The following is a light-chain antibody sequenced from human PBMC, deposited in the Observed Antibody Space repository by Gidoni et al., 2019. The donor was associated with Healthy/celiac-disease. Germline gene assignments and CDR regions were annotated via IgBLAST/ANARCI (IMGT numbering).Light chain of an antibody. Sequence: EIVLTQSPATLSLSPGESASLPCRASQSVSSYLAWYQQRPGQAPRLLIYDASKRATDIPARFSGSGSGTDFTLTISSLEPEDSAVYYCQQRSNWPPLFTFGPGTKVDIK. J-gene: IGKJ3*01. V-gene: IGKV3-11*01. CDR3: QQRSNWPPLFT. CDR1: QSVSSY. CDR2: DAS.